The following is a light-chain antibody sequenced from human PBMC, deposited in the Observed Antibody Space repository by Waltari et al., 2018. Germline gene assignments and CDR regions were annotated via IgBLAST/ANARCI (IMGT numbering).Light chain of an antibody. J-gene: IGLJ2*01. Sequence: QSVLTQPPSVSGTPGQRVTISCSGSTSNIGAGHDVHWYQPLPGTAPKLLIYGNNNRPSGGPDRVSGSTAGTSAALAITGLQADDEADYFCQSFDNMLSGGVVFGGGTKLAVL. CDR2: GNN. V-gene: IGLV1-40*01. CDR3: QSFDNMLSGGVV. CDR1: TSNIGAGHD.